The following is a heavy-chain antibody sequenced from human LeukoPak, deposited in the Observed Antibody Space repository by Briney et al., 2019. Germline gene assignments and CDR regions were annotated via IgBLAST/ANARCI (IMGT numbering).Heavy chain of an antibody. Sequence: PSETLSLTCTVSGGSISSGGYYWSWIRQHPGKGLEWLGYSYYSGSTNYNPSLKSRVTISLDTSKNQFSLKLTSVTAADTAVYFCAKSGSYYGSTSGWGQGTLVTVSP. CDR1: GGSISSGGYY. V-gene: IGHV4-31*02. CDR3: AKSGSYYGSTSG. D-gene: IGHD3-10*01. J-gene: IGHJ4*02. CDR2: SYYSGST.